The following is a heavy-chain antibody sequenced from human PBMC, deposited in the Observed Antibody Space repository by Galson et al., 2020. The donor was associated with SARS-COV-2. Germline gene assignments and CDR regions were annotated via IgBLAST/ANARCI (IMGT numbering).Heavy chain of an antibody. J-gene: IGHJ1*01. CDR3: AKDFGEGAATRGGVGAFQH. Sequence: GGSLRLSCAASGFTFDDYAMHWVRQAPGKGLEWVSGISWNSGSIGYADSVKGRFTISRDNAKNSLYLQMNSLRAEDTALYYCAKDFGEGAATRGGVGAFQHWGQGTLVTVSS. D-gene: IGHD3-3*01. CDR1: GFTFDDYA. V-gene: IGHV3-9*01. CDR2: ISWNSGSI.